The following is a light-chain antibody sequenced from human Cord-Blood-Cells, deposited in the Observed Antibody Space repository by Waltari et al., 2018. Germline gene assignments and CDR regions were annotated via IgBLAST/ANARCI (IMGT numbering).Light chain of an antibody. Sequence: DIQMTQSPSSLSASVGDSVHITCRASQSISSYLNWYQQKPGKAPKLLIYAASSLQSGVPSRFSGSGSGTDFTLTISSLQPEDFATYYCQQSYSTPYTFGQGTKLEIK. J-gene: IGKJ2*01. CDR3: QQSYSTPYT. CDR1: QSISSY. CDR2: AAS. V-gene: IGKV1-39*01.